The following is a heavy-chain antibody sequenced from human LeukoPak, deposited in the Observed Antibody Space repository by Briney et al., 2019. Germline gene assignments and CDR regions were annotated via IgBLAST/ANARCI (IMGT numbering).Heavy chain of an antibody. CDR2: ISSSSSTI. J-gene: IGHJ3*02. Sequence: GGSLRLSCAASGFTFSSYSMNWVRQAPGKGLEWVSYISSSSSTIYYADSVKGRSTISRDNAKNSLYLQMNSLRAEDTAVYYCARDQRITIFGVAIGDAFDIWGQGTMVTVSS. CDR1: GFTFSSYS. D-gene: IGHD3-3*01. V-gene: IGHV3-48*01. CDR3: ARDQRITIFGVAIGDAFDI.